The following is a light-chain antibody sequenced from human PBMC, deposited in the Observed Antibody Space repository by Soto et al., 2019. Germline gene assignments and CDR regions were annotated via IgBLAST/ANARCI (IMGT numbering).Light chain of an antibody. CDR1: QSVSSY. Sequence: SVLTQSPATLSLSPGERDTLSCRASQSVSSYLAWYQQKPGQAPRLLISEASNRSTGIPARVSGSGSGTDFTLTISSLWPEDFAVYYCQQRSNWPRLTFGGGTKGEI. J-gene: IGKJ4*01. CDR3: QQRSNWPRLT. V-gene: IGKV3-11*01. CDR2: EAS.